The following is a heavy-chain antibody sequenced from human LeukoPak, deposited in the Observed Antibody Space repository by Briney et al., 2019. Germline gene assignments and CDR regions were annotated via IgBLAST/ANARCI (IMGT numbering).Heavy chain of an antibody. J-gene: IGHJ3*02. CDR1: GFTFSSYA. Sequence: GRSLRLSCAASGFTFSSYAMHWVRQAPGKGLGWVAVISYDGSNKYYADSVKGRFTISRDNSKNTLYLQMNSLRAEDTAVYYCARDLTHHTYYYDSSGYLGHAFDIWGQGTVVTVSS. V-gene: IGHV3-30*04. CDR3: ARDLTHHTYYYDSSGYLGHAFDI. D-gene: IGHD3-22*01. CDR2: ISYDGSNK.